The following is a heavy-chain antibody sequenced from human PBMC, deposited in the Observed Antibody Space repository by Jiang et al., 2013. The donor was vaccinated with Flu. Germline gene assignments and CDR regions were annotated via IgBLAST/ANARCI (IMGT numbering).Heavy chain of an antibody. V-gene: IGHV4-4*07. D-gene: IGHD2-2*01. CDR2: IYTSGST. J-gene: IGHJ5*02. CDR1: GGSISSYY. Sequence: SGPGLVKPSETLSLTCTVSGGSISSYYWSWIRQPAGKGLEWIGRIYTSGSTNYNPSLKSRVTMSVDTSKNQFSLKLSSVTAADTAVYYCARGAYWCSSTSCSNWFDPWGQGTLVTVSS. CDR3: ARGAYWCSSTSCSNWFDP.